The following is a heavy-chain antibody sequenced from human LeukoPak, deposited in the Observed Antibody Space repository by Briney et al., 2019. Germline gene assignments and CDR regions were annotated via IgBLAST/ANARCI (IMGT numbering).Heavy chain of an antibody. Sequence: PSETLSLTCSISGGSISGYYWSWLPQPPGKGLEWIGYIFYSGGTNYNPSLKSRVTMSVHTSKNQFSLNLSSVTAADTAVYYCARGRTFDPWGQGTLVTVSS. CDR1: GGSISGYY. J-gene: IGHJ5*02. V-gene: IGHV4-59*01. CDR3: ARGRTFDP. CDR2: IFYSGGT.